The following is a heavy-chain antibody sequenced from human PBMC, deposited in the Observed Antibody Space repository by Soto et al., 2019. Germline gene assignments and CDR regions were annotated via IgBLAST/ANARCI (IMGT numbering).Heavy chain of an antibody. CDR2: VYYSGRT. D-gene: IGHD6-13*01. CDR3: ASLIAAEGYSADGMDV. V-gene: IGHV4-39*01. Sequence: PSETLSLTCTVSRGSISDTSYYWGWFRQPPGKGLEWIGTVYYSGRTYYNSALKSRVTISVDSSKTQFSLKVISVTAADTAVYYCASLIAAEGYSADGMDVWGQGTTVTVSS. CDR1: RGSISDTSYY. J-gene: IGHJ6*02.